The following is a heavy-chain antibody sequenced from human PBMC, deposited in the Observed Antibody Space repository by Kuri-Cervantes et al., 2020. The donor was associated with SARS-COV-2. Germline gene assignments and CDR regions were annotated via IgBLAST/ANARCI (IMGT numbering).Heavy chain of an antibody. J-gene: IGHJ4*02. Sequence: SVKVSCKASGGTFSSYAVTWVRQAPGRGFEWMGRIIHLFGTTIYAEKFRGRVTITADKSTNTAYMDLSSPRSEDTAVYYCARPYCTSSTCYDGTFDSWGQGTLVTVSS. CDR2: IIHLFGTT. CDR3: ARPYCTSSTCYDGTFDS. CDR1: GGTFSSYA. D-gene: IGHD2-2*01. V-gene: IGHV1-69*06.